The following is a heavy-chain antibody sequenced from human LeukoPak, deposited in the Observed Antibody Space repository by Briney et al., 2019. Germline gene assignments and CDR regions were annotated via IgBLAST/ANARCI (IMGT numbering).Heavy chain of an antibody. CDR2: IYYSGSA. D-gene: IGHD6-19*01. Sequence: PSGTLSLTCTVSGGSIFTTSYYWAWLRQSPGEGLEWVGSIYYSGSAYHSPSLKSRLTVSVDTSKNQFSLRLTSVTAADTAVYYCARRVAVAGRNHFDDWGQGTLVTVSS. CDR1: GGSIFTTSYY. J-gene: IGHJ4*02. V-gene: IGHV4-39*01. CDR3: ARRVAVAGRNHFDD.